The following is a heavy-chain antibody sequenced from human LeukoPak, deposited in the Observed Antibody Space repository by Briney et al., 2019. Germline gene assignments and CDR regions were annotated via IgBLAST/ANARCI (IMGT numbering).Heavy chain of an antibody. J-gene: IGHJ5*02. D-gene: IGHD3-3*01. V-gene: IGHV1-2*02. CDR3: ARADFIDAGPYLIGP. CDR2: INTKNGRT. Sequence: ASVKVSCTSSGYSFTDNYIHWVRQAHGQGHEWKGWINTKNGRTSYARKFQGRVTITRDPSITTVYMDMDWLTSDDTAIYFCARADFIDAGPYLIGPWGQGTLVTVSS. CDR1: GYSFTDNY.